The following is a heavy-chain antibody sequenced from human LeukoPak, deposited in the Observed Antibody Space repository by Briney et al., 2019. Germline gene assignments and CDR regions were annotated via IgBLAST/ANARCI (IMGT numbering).Heavy chain of an antibody. CDR2: IDPEDGET. V-gene: IGHV1-69-2*01. D-gene: IGHD6-19*01. Sequence: ATVKISCKASGYPFTDHYIHWVHQAPGKWLEWMGQIDPEDGETIYAEKFQGRATISADTSTDTGYMELSGLRPEDTAMFYCAILRSGWYFDNWGQGTLVTVSS. J-gene: IGHJ4*02. CDR1: GYPFTDHY. CDR3: AILRSGWYFDN.